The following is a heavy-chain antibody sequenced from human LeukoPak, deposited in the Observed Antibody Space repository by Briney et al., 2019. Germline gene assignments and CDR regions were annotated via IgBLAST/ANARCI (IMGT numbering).Heavy chain of an antibody. CDR2: ISGSGGST. Sequence: GGSLRLSCAASGFTFSSYAMSWVRQAPGKGLEWVSAISGSGGSTYYADSVKGRFTISRDNAKNTLYLQMNSLRAEDTAVYYCARGLLPINWYFDLWGRGTLVTVSS. CDR1: GFTFSSYA. V-gene: IGHV3-23*01. J-gene: IGHJ2*01. CDR3: ARGLLPINWYFDL.